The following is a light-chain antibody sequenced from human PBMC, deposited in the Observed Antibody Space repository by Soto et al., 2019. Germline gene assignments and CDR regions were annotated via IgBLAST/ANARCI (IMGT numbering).Light chain of an antibody. CDR1: QSVSTY. CDR2: GAS. Sequence: EIVMTQSPATLSVSQGERATLSCRASQSVSTYLAWYQQKPGQAPRLLIYGASSRATGIPDRFSGSGSGTDFTLTISRLEPEDFAVYYCQQYGSSLITFGHGTRLEIK. V-gene: IGKV3-20*01. CDR3: QQYGSSLIT. J-gene: IGKJ5*01.